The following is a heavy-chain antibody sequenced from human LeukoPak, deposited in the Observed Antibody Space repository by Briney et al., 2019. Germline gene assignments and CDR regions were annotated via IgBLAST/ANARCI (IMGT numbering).Heavy chain of an antibody. CDR3: AKDLFYY. CDR1: GFTFSSSD. J-gene: IGHJ4*02. CDR2: IRYDGRNK. V-gene: IGHV3-30*02. Sequence: PGGSLRLSCAASGFTFSSSDVHWVRQAPGKGLEWVAFIRYDGRNKYYADSVKGRFTISRDNSKNTLYLQMNSLRAEDTAVYYCAKDLFYYWGQGTLVTVSS.